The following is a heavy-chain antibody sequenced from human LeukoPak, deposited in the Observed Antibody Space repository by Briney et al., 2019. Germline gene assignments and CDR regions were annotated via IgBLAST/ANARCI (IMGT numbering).Heavy chain of an antibody. V-gene: IGHV1-69*05. Sequence: SVKASCKASGGTFSSYAISWVRQAPGQGLEWMGGIIPIFGTANYAQKFQGRVTITTDESTSTAYMELSSLRSEDTAVYYCARGPYSYGILGGPYYYYYMDVWGKGTTVTVSS. CDR2: IIPIFGTA. D-gene: IGHD5-18*01. J-gene: IGHJ6*03. CDR1: GGTFSSYA. CDR3: ARGPYSYGILGGPYYYYYMDV.